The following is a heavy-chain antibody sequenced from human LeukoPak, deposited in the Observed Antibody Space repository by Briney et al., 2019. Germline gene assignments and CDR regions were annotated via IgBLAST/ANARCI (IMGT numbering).Heavy chain of an antibody. J-gene: IGHJ5*02. CDR2: MNPNSGNT. CDR3: AREVVGAYNWFDP. V-gene: IGHV1-8*01. D-gene: IGHD1-26*01. Sequence: GASVKVSCKASGYTFTSYDINWVRQATGQGLEWMGWMNPNSGNTGYAQKLQGRVTMTTDTSTSTAYMELRSLRSDDTAVYYCAREVVGAYNWFDPWGQGTLVTVSS. CDR1: GYTFTSYD.